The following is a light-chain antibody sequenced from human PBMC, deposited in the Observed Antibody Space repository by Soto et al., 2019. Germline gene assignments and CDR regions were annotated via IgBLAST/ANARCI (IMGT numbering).Light chain of an antibody. V-gene: IGLV3-21*04. CDR1: NIGSKS. CDR3: QVWDNSSDHVV. Sequence: SYELTQPPSVSVAPGKTARITCGGNNIGSKSVHWYQQKPGQAPVLVIYYDSDRPSGIPERFSGSNSGNTATLTISRVEPGDEADYYCQVWDNSSDHVVFGGGTKLTVL. J-gene: IGLJ2*01. CDR2: YDS.